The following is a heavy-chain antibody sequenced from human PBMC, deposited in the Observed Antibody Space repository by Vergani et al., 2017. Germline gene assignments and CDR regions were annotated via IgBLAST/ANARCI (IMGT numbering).Heavy chain of an antibody. Sequence: QVQLVQSGAEVKKPGSSVKVSCKASGGTFSSYAISWVRQAPGQGLEWMGGIIPIFGTANSAQKFQGIVTITAEESTSTAYMELSSLRSEDRAVYYCARDEGYSYGGGRGDFDYWGQGTLVTVSS. J-gene: IGHJ4*02. V-gene: IGHV1-69*13. CDR1: GGTFSSYA. D-gene: IGHD5-18*01. CDR3: ARDEGYSYGGGRGDFDY. CDR2: IIPIFGTA.